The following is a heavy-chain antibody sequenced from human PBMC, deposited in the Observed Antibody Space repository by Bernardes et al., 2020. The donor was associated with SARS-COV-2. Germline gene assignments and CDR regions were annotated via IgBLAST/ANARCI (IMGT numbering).Heavy chain of an antibody. CDR1: GYRFTSYW. V-gene: IGHV5-10-1*01. CDR2: IDPSDSYT. J-gene: IGHJ6*02. CDR3: ARGGHDPLGMDV. D-gene: IGHD5-12*01. Sequence: GGSLKISCKGSGYRFTSYWISWVRQMPGKGLEWMGRIDPSDSYTNYSPSFQGHVTISVDTSNHQFSLKLSSATVADTAVYYCARGGHDPLGMDVWGQGTTVTVSS.